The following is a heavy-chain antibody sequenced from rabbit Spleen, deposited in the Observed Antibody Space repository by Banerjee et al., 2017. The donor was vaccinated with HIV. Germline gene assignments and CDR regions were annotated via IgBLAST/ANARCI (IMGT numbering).Heavy chain of an antibody. V-gene: IGHV1S45*01. Sequence: QEQLEESGGGLVKPEGSLTLTCKASGFFFSDRDVMCWVRQAPGKGLEWIACINTATGKAVYATWAKGRFTISRTSSTTVTLQMTSLTAADTATYFCARSYTGGSGPLYYFNLWGQGTLVTVS. CDR2: INTATGKA. D-gene: IGHD1-1*01. J-gene: IGHJ4*01. CDR1: GFFFSDRDV. CDR3: ARSYTGGSGPLYYFNL.